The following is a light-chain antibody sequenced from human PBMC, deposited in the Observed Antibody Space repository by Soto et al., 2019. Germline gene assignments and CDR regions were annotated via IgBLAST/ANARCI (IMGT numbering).Light chain of an antibody. V-gene: IGLV2-11*01. CDR1: SSDVGIYNY. CDR2: AVT. J-gene: IGLJ2*01. Sequence: QSALTQPRSVSGSPGQSVAISCTGTSSDVGIYNYVSWYQQHPGKAPKVIISAVTVRPSGVPDHFSGSKSGNTASLTISGLQAEDEADYYCCSYAGSHTWVFGGGTKLTVL. CDR3: CSYAGSHTWV.